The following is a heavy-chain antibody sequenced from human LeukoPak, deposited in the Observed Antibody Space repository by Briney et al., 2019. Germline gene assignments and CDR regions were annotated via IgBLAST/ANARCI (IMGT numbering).Heavy chain of an antibody. V-gene: IGHV3-53*04. D-gene: IGHD3-10*01. CDR1: GFTVRSNY. J-gene: IGHJ6*02. CDR3: ARVGGSGSYYIHYGMDV. CDR2: IYSGGST. Sequence: PGGSLRLSWAASGFTVRSNYMSWVGQAPGKGLEWVAVIYSGGSTYYADSVKGRFTISRHNSKNTLYLQMNSLRAEDTAVYYCARVGGSGSYYIHYGMDVWGQGTTVTVSS.